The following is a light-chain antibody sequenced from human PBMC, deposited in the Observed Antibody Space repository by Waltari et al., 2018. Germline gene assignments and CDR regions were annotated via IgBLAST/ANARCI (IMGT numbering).Light chain of an antibody. CDR1: QSISSW. CDR2: KAS. V-gene: IGKV1-5*03. J-gene: IGKJ4*01. Sequence: DIQMTLSPSTLSASVGDRVPITCRASQSISSWLSWYQQKPGKAPKLLIYKASSLESGVPSRFSGSGSGTEFTLTISSLQPDDFATYYCQQYNSYPLTFGGGTKVEIK. CDR3: QQYNSYPLT.